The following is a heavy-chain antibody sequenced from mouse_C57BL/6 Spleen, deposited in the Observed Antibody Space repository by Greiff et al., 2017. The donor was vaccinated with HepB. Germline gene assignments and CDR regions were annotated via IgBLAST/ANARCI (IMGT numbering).Heavy chain of an antibody. Sequence: EVKLVESGGGLVQPKGSLKLSCAASGFSFNTYAMNWVRQAPGKGLEWVARIRSKSNNYATYYADSVKDRFTISRDDSESMLYLQMKHLKTEDTAMYYCVRPYGNYPAWFAYWGQGTLVTVSA. CDR1: GFSFNTYA. J-gene: IGHJ3*01. CDR3: VRPYGNYPAWFAY. D-gene: IGHD2-1*01. CDR2: IRSKSNNYAT. V-gene: IGHV10-1*01.